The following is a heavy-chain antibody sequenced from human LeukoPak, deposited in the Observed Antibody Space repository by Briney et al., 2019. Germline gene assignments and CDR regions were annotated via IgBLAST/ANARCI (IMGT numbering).Heavy chain of an antibody. D-gene: IGHD6-19*01. J-gene: IGHJ4*02. CDR2: IRYDGSDK. CDR3: ARDPYSSGRYYFDD. CDR1: GFTFSNNW. Sequence: GGSLRLSCAASGFTFSNNWMAWVRQAPGKGLEWVALIRYDGSDKYYAASVKGRFTISRDNSKNTLYLQMNSLRGEDTAVYYCARDPYSSGRYYFDDWGQGTLVTVSS. V-gene: IGHV3-30*02.